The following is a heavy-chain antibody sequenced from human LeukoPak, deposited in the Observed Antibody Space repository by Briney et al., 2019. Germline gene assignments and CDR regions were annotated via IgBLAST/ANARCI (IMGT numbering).Heavy chain of an antibody. CDR2: ISGSGGST. D-gene: IGHD2-21*02. CDR3: AKDSPWVVTAPYYFDY. J-gene: IGHJ4*02. Sequence: PGGSLRLSCAASGFTFSSYAMSWVRQAPGKGLEWVSAISGSGGSTYYADSVKGRFTISRDNSKNTLYLQMNSLRAEDTAVYYCAKDSPWVVTAPYYFDYWGQGTLVTVSS. V-gene: IGHV3-23*01. CDR1: GFTFSSYA.